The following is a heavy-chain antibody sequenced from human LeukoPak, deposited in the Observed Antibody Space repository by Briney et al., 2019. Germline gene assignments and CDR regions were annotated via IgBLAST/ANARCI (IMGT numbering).Heavy chain of an antibody. J-gene: IGHJ4*02. CDR3: ARHDSFIPY. CDR2: ISDTSAGT. CDR1: GFTFSDYA. V-gene: IGHV3-23*01. D-gene: IGHD3-16*02. Sequence: PGGSLRLSCVASGFTFSDYAMSGVGQAPGEGLEWVSGISDTSAGTYYTDSVKGRCTISRDNSSNTVSLQLNRLRAEDTAVYFRARHDSFIPYWGQGTLVTVPS.